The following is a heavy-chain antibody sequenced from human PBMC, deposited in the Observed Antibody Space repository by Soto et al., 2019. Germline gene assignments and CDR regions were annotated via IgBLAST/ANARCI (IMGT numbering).Heavy chain of an antibody. J-gene: IGHJ4*02. CDR1: GFTLSYYG. Sequence: EVQLLESGGLLVQPGRSLRLSCAGSGFTLSYYGMSWVRQAPGKGLEWVSAISVSGNRTYYADSVKGRFTISKDIFKNTLYLHMHSLRVEDTAIYYCAKQGDSGRFEEFDDWGQGTLVTVSS. CDR3: AKQGDSGRFEEFDD. V-gene: IGHV3-23*01. CDR2: ISVSGNRT. D-gene: IGHD3-10*01.